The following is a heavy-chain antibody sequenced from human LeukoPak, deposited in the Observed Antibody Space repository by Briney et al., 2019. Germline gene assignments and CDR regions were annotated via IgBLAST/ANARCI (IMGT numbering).Heavy chain of an antibody. J-gene: IGHJ3*02. V-gene: IGHV4-4*07. CDR3: ARIRDSSGHYLGAFDI. Sequence: SETLCLTCTVSGGSISSYYWSWIRQPAGKGLEWIGRIYSSGSTNYNPSLKSRVTMSVDTSKNQFSLKLSSVTAADTAVYYCARIRDSSGHYLGAFDIWGQGTMVTVSS. CDR2: IYSSGST. CDR1: GGSISSYY. D-gene: IGHD3-22*01.